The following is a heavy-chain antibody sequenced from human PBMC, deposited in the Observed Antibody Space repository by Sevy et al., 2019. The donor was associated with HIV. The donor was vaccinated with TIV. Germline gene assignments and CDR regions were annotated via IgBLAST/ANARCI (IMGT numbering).Heavy chain of an antibody. J-gene: IGHJ4*02. CDR3: ARGGYYYDNAAYYAFDS. D-gene: IGHD3-22*01. CDR2: IWSDGAYQ. CDR1: GLTFSAYA. V-gene: IGHV3-33*01. Sequence: GGSLRLSCTTSGLTFSAYAMHWVRQAPGKGLEWVAIIWSDGAYQYHGDSVKGRFTISRDNSKNTLYLQMNSLRVEDTAVYYCARGGYYYDNAAYYAFDSWGQRTLVTVSS.